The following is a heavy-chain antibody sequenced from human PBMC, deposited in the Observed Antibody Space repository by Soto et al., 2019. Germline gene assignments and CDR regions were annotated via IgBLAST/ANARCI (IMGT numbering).Heavy chain of an antibody. V-gene: IGHV1-8*01. CDR3: ARGVTAGVDH. Sequence: GASVKVSCKTSGYTFTDLDINWVRQATGQGLEWMGWMHPTSGDTGYAQNFQGRVTMTRDISISTAYMELNSLRYEGTAFYYCARGVTAGVDHWGQGTLVTVSS. D-gene: IGHD2-21*02. J-gene: IGHJ4*02. CDR2: MHPTSGDT. CDR1: GYTFTDLD.